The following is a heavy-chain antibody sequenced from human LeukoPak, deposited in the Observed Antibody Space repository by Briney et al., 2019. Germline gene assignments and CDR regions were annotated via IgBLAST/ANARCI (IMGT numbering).Heavy chain of an antibody. CDR2: IIPIFGTA. J-gene: IGHJ3*02. CDR3: ARGAVVVTAGGAFDI. V-gene: IGHV1-69*06. CDR1: GGTFSSYA. Sequence: GASVKVSCKASGGTFSSYAISWVRQAPGQGLEWMGRIIPIFGTANYAQKFQGRVTITADKSTSTAYMELSSLRSEDTAVCYCARGAVVVTAGGAFDIWGQGTKVTVSS. D-gene: IGHD2-21*02.